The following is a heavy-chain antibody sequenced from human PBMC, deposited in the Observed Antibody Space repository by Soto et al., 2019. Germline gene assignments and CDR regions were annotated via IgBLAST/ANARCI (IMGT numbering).Heavy chain of an antibody. CDR1: GFSLRTRGVA. D-gene: IGHD5-12*01. CDR3: AHRPRGYAYYFDY. V-gene: IGHV2-5*02. Sequence: QITLKESGPTLVKPTQTLTLTCTFSGFSLRTRGVAVGWFRQPPGKALEWLALIYWDEDKWYSPSLKSRLTIADDTSQNQVVPTMTNVDPVDTATYYCAHRPRGYAYYFDYWGQGILVTVSS. J-gene: IGHJ4*02. CDR2: IYWDEDK.